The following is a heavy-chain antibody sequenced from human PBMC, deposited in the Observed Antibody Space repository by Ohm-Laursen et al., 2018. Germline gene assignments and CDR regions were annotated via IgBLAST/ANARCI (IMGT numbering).Heavy chain of an antibody. CDR2: ISNSGGST. V-gene: IGHV3-23*01. J-gene: IGHJ4*02. Sequence: SLRLSCAASGFTFSSYGMSWVRQAPGKGLEWVSAISNSGGSTFYADSVKGRFTISRDSSKNTLDLQMNSLRVEDTALYYCATFLRPGNYWALDSWGQGTLVTVSS. CDR1: GFTFSSYG. CDR3: ATFLRPGNYWALDS. D-gene: IGHD1-26*01.